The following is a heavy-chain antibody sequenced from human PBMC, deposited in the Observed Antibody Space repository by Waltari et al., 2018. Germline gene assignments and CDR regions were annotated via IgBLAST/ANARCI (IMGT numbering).Heavy chain of an antibody. CDR2: IYSGGST. Sequence: EVQLLESGGGLVQPGGSLRLSCAASGFTFSSYAMSWVRQAPGKGLEWVSVIYSGGSTYYADSVKGRFTISRDNSKNTLYLQMNSLRAEDTAVYYCAEDAASEGATTSDYWGQGTLVTVSS. CDR3: AEDAASEGATTSDY. V-gene: IGHV3-23*03. CDR1: GFTFSSYA. J-gene: IGHJ4*02. D-gene: IGHD1-26*01.